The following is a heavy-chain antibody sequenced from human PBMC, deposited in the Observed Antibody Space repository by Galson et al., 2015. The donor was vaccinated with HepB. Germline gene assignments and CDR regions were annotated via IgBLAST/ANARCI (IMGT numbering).Heavy chain of an antibody. CDR2: IYHSGST. CDR3: ASRRAARPSGTWGVYDY. Sequence: SETLSLTCAVSGGSISSSNWWSWVRQPPGKGLEWIGEIYHSGSTNYNPSLKSRVTISVDKSKNQFSLKLSSVTAADTAVYYCASRRAARPSGTWGVYDYWGQGTLVTVSS. D-gene: IGHD6-6*01. V-gene: IGHV4-4*02. CDR1: GGSISSSNW. J-gene: IGHJ4*02.